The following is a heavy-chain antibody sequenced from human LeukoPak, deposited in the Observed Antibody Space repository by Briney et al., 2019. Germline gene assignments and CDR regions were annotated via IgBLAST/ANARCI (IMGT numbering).Heavy chain of an antibody. D-gene: IGHD2-15*01. CDR2: IWSDGSKE. Sequence: LVESGGGVVQPGRSLRLSCAASGFTFSSSGMHWVRQAPGKGREGVAVIWSDGSKEYYADSVKGRFSISRDNSRNTVYVQMNSLRVEDTAIYYCARVFCTGGSCYGPFDYWGQGTLVTVSS. V-gene: IGHV3-33*08. J-gene: IGHJ4*02. CDR3: ARVFCTGGSCYGPFDY. CDR1: GFTFSSSG.